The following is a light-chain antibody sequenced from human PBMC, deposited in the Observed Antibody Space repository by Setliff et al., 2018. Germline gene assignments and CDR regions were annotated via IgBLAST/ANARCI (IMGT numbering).Light chain of an antibody. CDR1: SSDVGGYNY. CDR2: DVS. CDR3: SSYTSSSTGV. Sequence: QSALTQPASVSGSPGQSITISCTGTSSDVGGYNYVSWYQQHPGKAPKLMIYDVSTRPSGVSNRFSGSKSGNTASLTISGLQAEVEADYYCSSYTSSSTGVFGGGTKVTVL. V-gene: IGLV2-14*01. J-gene: IGLJ2*01.